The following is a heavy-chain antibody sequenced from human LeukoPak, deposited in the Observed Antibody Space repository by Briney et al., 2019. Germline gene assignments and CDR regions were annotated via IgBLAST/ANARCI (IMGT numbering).Heavy chain of an antibody. CDR1: GDPIIGYSDY. CDR2: IYYSGST. CDR3: VREYSGFDY. V-gene: IGHV4-61*08. J-gene: IGHJ4*02. D-gene: IGHD1-26*01. Sequence: TTSETLSLTCTVSGDPIIGYSDYKWTWLRQSPEKGLEWIGYIYYSGSTNYNPSLKSRVTISVDTSKNQFSLELTSVTAADTAVYYCVREYSGFDYWGQGTLVTASS.